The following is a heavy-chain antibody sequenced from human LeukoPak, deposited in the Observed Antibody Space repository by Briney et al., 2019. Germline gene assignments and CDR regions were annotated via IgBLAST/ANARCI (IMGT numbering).Heavy chain of an antibody. J-gene: IGHJ6*03. CDR3: ARVVDYGDYGSPGYYYYMDV. Sequence: SETLSLTCTVSGRAISSYYSSWLRQPPGKGLDWIGYIYYSGNTKYNPSLKSRVTISVDTSKNQFSLKLSSVAAADTAVYYCARVVDYGDYGSPGYYYYMDVWGKGTTVTVSS. V-gene: IGHV4-59*01. CDR1: GRAISSYY. D-gene: IGHD4-17*01. CDR2: IYYSGNT.